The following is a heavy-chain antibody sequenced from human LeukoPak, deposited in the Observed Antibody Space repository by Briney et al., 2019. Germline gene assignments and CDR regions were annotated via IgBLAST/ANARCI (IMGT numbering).Heavy chain of an antibody. J-gene: IGHJ6*02. CDR1: GFALSSHW. Sequence: GGSLRLSCAASGFALSSHWMTWVRLVPGRGPEWVANVNRDGSETYYLDSVKGRFTISKDNAKNSLYLQTNSLRAEDTALYHCARNNGMDVWGQGTTVIVSS. CDR2: VNRDGSET. CDR3: ARNNGMDV. V-gene: IGHV3-7*03.